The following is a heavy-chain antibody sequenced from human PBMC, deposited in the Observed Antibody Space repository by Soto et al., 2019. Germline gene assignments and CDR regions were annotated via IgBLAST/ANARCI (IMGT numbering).Heavy chain of an antibody. D-gene: IGHD6-19*01. J-gene: IGHJ4*02. CDR2: ISGSGGST. V-gene: IGHV3-23*01. CDR3: AKDPEGIAVAGGYFDY. CDR1: GFTFSSYA. Sequence: GGSLRLSCAASGFTFSSYAMSWVRQAPGKGLEWVSAISGSGGSTYYADSVKGRFTISRDNSKNTLYLQMNSLRAEDTAVYYCAKDPEGIAVAGGYFDYWGQGTLVTVSS.